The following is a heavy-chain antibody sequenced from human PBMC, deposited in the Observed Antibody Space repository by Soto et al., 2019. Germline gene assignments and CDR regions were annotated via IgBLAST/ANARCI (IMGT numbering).Heavy chain of an antibody. Sequence: QVQLVQSGAEVKKPGSSVKVSCKASGGTFSSYTISWVRQAPGQGLEWMGRIIPILGIANYAQKFQGRVTITADKSTSTAYMELSSLRSEDAAVYYCARDVAAAGRGYYYGMDVWGQGTTVTVSS. J-gene: IGHJ6*02. CDR2: IIPILGIA. D-gene: IGHD6-13*01. V-gene: IGHV1-69*08. CDR1: GGTFSSYT. CDR3: ARDVAAAGRGYYYGMDV.